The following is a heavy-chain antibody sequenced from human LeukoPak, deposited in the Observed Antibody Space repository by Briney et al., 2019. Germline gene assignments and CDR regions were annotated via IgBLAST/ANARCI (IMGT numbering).Heavy chain of an antibody. J-gene: IGHJ3*02. D-gene: IGHD1-26*01. CDR2: IYTSGST. Sequence: SQTLSLTCTVSGGSISSGSYYWSWIRQPAGKGLEWIGRIYTSGSTNYNPSLESRVTISVDTSKNQFSLKLSSVSAADTAVYYCARSRVGARAFDIWGQGTMVTVSS. V-gene: IGHV4-61*02. CDR3: ARSRVGARAFDI. CDR1: GGSISSGSYY.